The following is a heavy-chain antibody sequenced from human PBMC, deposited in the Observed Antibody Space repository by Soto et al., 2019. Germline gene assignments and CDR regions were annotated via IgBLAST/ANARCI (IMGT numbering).Heavy chain of an antibody. V-gene: IGHV3-7*05. CDR2: IKRDGSEK. J-gene: IGHJ4*02. CDR3: ATSMGRGGNDS. D-gene: IGHD3-10*01. CDR1: GFTFSDYW. Sequence: EVQLVESGGGLVQPGGSLRLSCAASGFTFSDYWMSWVRQAPGKGLECVANIKRDGSEKYYVDPVKGRFTISRDNAKNSLYLQMNSLRAEDTAVYYWATSMGRGGNDSWRQGTLVNVSS.